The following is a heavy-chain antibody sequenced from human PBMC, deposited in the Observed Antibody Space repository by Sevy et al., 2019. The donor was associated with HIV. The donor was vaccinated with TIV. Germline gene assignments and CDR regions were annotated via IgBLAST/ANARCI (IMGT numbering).Heavy chain of an antibody. D-gene: IGHD3-10*01. CDR2: ISGSGGST. V-gene: IGHV3-23*01. Sequence: GGSLRLSCATSGFTFSRHAMIWVRQAPGKGLEWVSSISGSGGSTNYADSVKGRFTISRDNSKNTLFLQMKSLRGDDTAVYYCAKAPFYFGSGTYYEIDCWGQRTRVTVSS. CDR3: AKAPFYFGSGTYYEIDC. CDR1: GFTFSRHA. J-gene: IGHJ4*02.